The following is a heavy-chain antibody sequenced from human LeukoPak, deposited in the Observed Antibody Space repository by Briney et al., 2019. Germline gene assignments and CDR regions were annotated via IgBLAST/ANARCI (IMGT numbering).Heavy chain of an antibody. CDR1: GFTFSSYV. V-gene: IGHV3-74*01. CDR3: ARDWVYKIDY. CDR2: ISHDGII. J-gene: IGHJ4*02. D-gene: IGHD5-24*01. Sequence: GGSLRLSCETAGFTFSSYVMHWVRRTPGKGLVWVSRISHDGIISYADSVKGRFTISRDNAKNTLTLQMNSLRVEDTAVYFCARDWVYKIDYWGRGTLVTVSS.